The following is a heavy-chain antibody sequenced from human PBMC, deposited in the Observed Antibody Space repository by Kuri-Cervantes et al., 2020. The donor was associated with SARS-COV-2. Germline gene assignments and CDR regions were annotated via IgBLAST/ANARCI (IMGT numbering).Heavy chain of an antibody. J-gene: IGHJ6*02. Sequence: ASVKVSCKASGDTFTSYAMHWVRQAPGQRLEWMGWINAGNGNTKYSQKFQGRVTITRDTSAGTAYMELSSLRSEDTAVYYCAREYYDSSGYYYYYYYGMDVWGQGTTVTVSS. CDR2: INAGNGNT. CDR1: GDTFTSYA. D-gene: IGHD3-22*01. CDR3: AREYYDSSGYYYYYYYGMDV. V-gene: IGHV1-3*01.